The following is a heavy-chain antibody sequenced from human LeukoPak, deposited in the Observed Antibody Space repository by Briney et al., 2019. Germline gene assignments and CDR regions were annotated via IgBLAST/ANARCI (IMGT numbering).Heavy chain of an antibody. CDR2: ISSSGSTI. D-gene: IGHD6-19*01. Sequence: PGGSLRLSCAASGFTVSSNYMTWVRQAPGKGLEWVSYISSSGSTIYYADSVKGRFTISRDNAKNSLYLQMNSLRAEDTAVYYCARDGGLIIAVAGAFDIWGQGTMVTVSS. CDR1: GFTVSSNY. CDR3: ARDGGLIIAVAGAFDI. J-gene: IGHJ3*02. V-gene: IGHV3-48*03.